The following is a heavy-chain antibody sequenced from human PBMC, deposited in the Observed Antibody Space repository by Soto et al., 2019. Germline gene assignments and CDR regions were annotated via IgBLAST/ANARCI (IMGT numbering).Heavy chain of an antibody. D-gene: IGHD5-18*01. CDR3: ARVASYGRHPQAEGFDY. Sequence: GASVKVSCKASGGTFSSYAISWVRQAPGQGLEWMGGIIPIFGTANYAQKFQGRVTITADESTSTAYMELSSLRSEDTAVYYCARVASYGRHPQAEGFDYWGQGTLVTVSS. V-gene: IGHV1-69*13. J-gene: IGHJ4*02. CDR1: GGTFSSYA. CDR2: IIPIFGTA.